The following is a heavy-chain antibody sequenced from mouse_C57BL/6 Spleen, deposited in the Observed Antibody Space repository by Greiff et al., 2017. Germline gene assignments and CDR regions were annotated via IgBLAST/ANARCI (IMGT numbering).Heavy chain of an antibody. CDR3: TRHQDGRDAMDY. Sequence: VQLQQSGTVLARPGASVKMSCKTSGYTFTSYWMHWVKQRPGQGLEWIGAIYPGNSDTSYNQKFKGKAKLTAVTSASTAYMELSSLTNEDSAVYYCTRHQDGRDAMDYWGQGTSVTVSS. CDR1: GYTFTSYW. V-gene: IGHV1-5*01. J-gene: IGHJ4*01. CDR2: IYPGNSDT.